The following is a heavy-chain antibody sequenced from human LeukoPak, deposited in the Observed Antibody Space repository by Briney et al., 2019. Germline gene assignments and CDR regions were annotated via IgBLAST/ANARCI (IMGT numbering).Heavy chain of an antibody. Sequence: GGSLRLSCAASGFTFDDYAMHWVRQAPGKGLEWVAVISYDGSNKYYADSVKGRFTISRDNSKNTLYLQMNSLRAEDTAVYYCAKSLLTIAQHWGQGTLVTVSS. CDR2: ISYDGSNK. CDR1: GFTFDDYA. V-gene: IGHV3-30*18. D-gene: IGHD4/OR15-4a*01. CDR3: AKSLLTIAQH. J-gene: IGHJ1*01.